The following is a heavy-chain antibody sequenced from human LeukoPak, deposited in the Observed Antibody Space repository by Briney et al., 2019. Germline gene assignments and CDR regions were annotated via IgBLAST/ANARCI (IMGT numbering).Heavy chain of an antibody. V-gene: IGHV3-23*01. J-gene: IGHJ4*02. CDR3: AKESTGWSNGDY. D-gene: IGHD6-19*01. CDR2: ISGSGGST. Sequence: GGSLRLSCPPSGFTFSIYSMSWVRHPPRRGREGVSAISGSGGSTYYTDSVKGRLTISRDNSKNTLYLQMNSLRAEDTAVYYCAKESTGWSNGDYWGQGTLVTVSS. CDR1: GFTFSIYS.